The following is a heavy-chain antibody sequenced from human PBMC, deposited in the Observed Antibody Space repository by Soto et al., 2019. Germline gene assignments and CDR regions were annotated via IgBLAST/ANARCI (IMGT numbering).Heavy chain of an antibody. V-gene: IGHV1-46*02. CDR1: GYNFNQYY. CDR3: ARGPDDSDVPRWDY. CDR2: INLRGGTT. Sequence: QVQLMQSGAEVRKPGASVRLSCETSGYNFNQYYIHWVRQAPGQGLEWMGIINLRGGTTEYAHKFRGRVTVTGDTSTRTAYIELRSLRSDDTAIYFCARGPDDSDVPRWDYWGQGTLVTVSS. D-gene: IGHD4-17*01. J-gene: IGHJ4*02.